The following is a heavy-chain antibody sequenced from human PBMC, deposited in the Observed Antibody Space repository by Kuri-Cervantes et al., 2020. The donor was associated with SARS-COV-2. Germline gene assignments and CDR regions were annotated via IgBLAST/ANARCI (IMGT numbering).Heavy chain of an antibody. V-gene: IGHV4-59*01. CDR2: IYYSGYT. CDR3: ARADGRAGAPLYEDY. D-gene: IGHD3-16*01. J-gene: IGHJ4*02. CDR1: GGSIYSYY. Sequence: SETLSLTCTVSGGSIYSYYWSWIRQLPGKRLEWIGYIYYSGYTKYNPSLKSRVTVSVDTSKNKFCLRLTSVTAADTAVYYCARADGRAGAPLYEDYWGQGTPVTVSS.